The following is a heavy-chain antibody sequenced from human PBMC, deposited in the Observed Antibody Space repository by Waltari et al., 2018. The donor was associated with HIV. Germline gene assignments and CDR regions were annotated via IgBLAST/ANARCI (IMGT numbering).Heavy chain of an antibody. CDR3: VRGSYDYGRGSQPGNAFEV. J-gene: IGHJ3*01. Sequence: RGAGPLKPSGNLSLVCAVYGGSLGGYFWAWIRQPPGGGLEWNGEINHNGVPNSKSSLGGAVALSVETSKHPFSLEGASVTAADTVLYFCVRGSYDYGRGSQPGNAFEVWGQGTPVIVS. D-gene: IGHD3-16*01. CDR1: GGSLGGYF. CDR2: INHNGVP. V-gene: IGHV4-34*01.